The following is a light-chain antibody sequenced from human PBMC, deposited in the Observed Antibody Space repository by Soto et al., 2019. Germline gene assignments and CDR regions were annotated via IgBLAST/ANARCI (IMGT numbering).Light chain of an antibody. V-gene: IGKV1-39*01. CDR2: AAS. CDR1: QSVNNH. J-gene: IGKJ2*01. CDR3: QQSYSAIHT. Sequence: DIQMTQSPSSLSAFVGDRVTITCRVSQSVNNHFNWYQQKPGKAPTLLIYAASGLQSGVPSRFSGSGSGTDFTLTISSLQPEDFATYYCQQSYSAIHTFGQGTKLEIK.